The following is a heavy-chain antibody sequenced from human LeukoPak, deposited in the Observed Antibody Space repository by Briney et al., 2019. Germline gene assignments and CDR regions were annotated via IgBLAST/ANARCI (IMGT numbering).Heavy chain of an antibody. CDR3: ARDTQLLRYFDWLLRLDAFDI. Sequence: ASVKVSCKASGYNFTSYGISWVRQTPGQGLEWMGWISAYNGNTNYAQKLQGRVTMTTDTSTSTAYMELRSLRSDDTAVYYCARDTQLLRYFDWLLRLDAFDIWGQGTMVTVSS. CDR2: ISAYNGNT. J-gene: IGHJ3*02. V-gene: IGHV1-18*01. CDR1: GYNFTSYG. D-gene: IGHD3-9*01.